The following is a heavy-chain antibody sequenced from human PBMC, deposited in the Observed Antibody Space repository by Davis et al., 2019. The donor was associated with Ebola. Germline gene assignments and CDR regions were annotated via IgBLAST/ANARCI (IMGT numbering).Heavy chain of an antibody. CDR1: GYTFTSYD. J-gene: IGHJ6*02. CDR2: MNPNSGNT. CDR3: ARGDVELEQPQYYGMDV. D-gene: IGHD1/OR15-1a*01. V-gene: IGHV1-8*01. Sequence: ASVKVSCKASGYTFTSYDINWVRQATGQGLEWMGWMNPNSGNTGYAQKFQGRVTMTRNTSISTAYMELSSLRSEDTAVYYCARGDVELEQPQYYGMDVWGQGTTVTVSS.